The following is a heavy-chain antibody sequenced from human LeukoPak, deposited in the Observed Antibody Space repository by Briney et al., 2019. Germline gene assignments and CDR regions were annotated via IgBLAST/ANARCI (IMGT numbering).Heavy chain of an antibody. J-gene: IGHJ6*03. CDR2: ISGSGGST. V-gene: IGHV3-23*01. CDR3: ARGRRSGSSWYNPYYYYYMDV. D-gene: IGHD6-13*01. CDR1: GFTFSSYA. Sequence: TGGSLRLSCAASGFTFSSYAMSWVRQAPGKGLEWVSAISGSGGSTYYADSVKGRFTISRDNSKNTLYLQMNSLRAEDTAVYYCARGRRSGSSWYNPYYYYYMDVWGKGTTVTVSS.